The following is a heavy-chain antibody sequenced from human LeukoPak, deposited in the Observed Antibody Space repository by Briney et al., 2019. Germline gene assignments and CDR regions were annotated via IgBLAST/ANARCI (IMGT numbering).Heavy chain of an antibody. CDR2: IRYDGSNK. D-gene: IGHD1-26*01. Sequence: PGGSLRLSCAASGFTFSSYGMHWVRQAPGKGLEWVAFIRYDGSNKYYADSVKGRFTISRDNSKNTLYLQMNSLRAEDTAVYYCANGLQDGGSYYDCWGQGTLVTVSS. CDR1: GFTFSSYG. J-gene: IGHJ4*02. V-gene: IGHV3-30*02. CDR3: ANGLQDGGSYYDC.